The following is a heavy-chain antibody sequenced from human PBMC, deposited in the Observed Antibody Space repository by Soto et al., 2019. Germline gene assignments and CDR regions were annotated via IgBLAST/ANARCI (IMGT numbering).Heavy chain of an antibody. J-gene: IGHJ6*02. CDR1: GYSFTSYW. CDR3: ARHPYYDFWSGYFNYYGMDV. Sequence: LGESLKISCKGSGYSFTSYWISWVRQMPGKGLEWMGRIDPSDSYTNYSPSFQGHVTISADKSISTAYLQWSSLKASDTAMYYCARHPYYDFWSGYFNYYGMDVWGQGTTVTVSS. V-gene: IGHV5-10-1*01. D-gene: IGHD3-3*01. CDR2: IDPSDSYT.